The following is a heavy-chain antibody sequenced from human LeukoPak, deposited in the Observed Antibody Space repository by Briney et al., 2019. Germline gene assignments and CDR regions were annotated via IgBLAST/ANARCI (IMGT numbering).Heavy chain of an antibody. CDR3: AKMAIAAAVEGDSWCDP. D-gene: IGHD6-13*01. V-gene: IGHV1-2*02. J-gene: IGHJ5*02. CDR2: INPNSGVT. CDR1: VYTFTAYY. Sequence: ASVKVSCKASVYTFTAYYVHWVRQAPGQGLEWMGWINPNSGVTKYAQKFQGRVTLTRDTSISTAYMELSRLISGDTAVYYCAKMAIAAAVEGDSWCDPWGQGTLVTVSS.